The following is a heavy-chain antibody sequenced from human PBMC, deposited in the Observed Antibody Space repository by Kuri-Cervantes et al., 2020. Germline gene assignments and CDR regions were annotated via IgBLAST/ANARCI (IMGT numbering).Heavy chain of an antibody. J-gene: IGHJ6*02. Sequence: GGSLRLSCAASGFTFSSYAMHWVRQAPGKGLEWVANIEQDGSEKYYVDSVKGRFTISRDNAKNSLYLQMNSLRAEDTAVYYCARDRAYWVVNGMDVWGQGTTVTVSS. CDR1: GFTFSSYA. V-gene: IGHV3-7*01. CDR3: ARDRAYWVVNGMDV. CDR2: IEQDGSEK. D-gene: IGHD2-8*02.